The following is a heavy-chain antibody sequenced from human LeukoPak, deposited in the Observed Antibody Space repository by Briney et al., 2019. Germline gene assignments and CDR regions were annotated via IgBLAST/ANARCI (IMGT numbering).Heavy chain of an antibody. V-gene: IGHV3-53*01. CDR3: ARGGHSSSWYHFDY. CDR2: IYSGGTT. Sequence: PGGSLSLSCAASGFTVSSNYMSWVRQAPGKGQEWVSVIYSGGTTNYADSVKGRFTISRDNSKNTLFLQMNSLRAEDTAVYYCARGGHSSSWYHFDYWGQGTLVTVSS. D-gene: IGHD6-13*01. J-gene: IGHJ4*02. CDR1: GFTVSSNY.